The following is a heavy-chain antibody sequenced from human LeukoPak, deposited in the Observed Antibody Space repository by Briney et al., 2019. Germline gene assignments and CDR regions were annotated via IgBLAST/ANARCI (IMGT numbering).Heavy chain of an antibody. CDR1: GGSISSYY. J-gene: IGHJ3*02. V-gene: IGHV4-59*01. D-gene: IGHD7-27*01. CDR3: AREPPWGEGAFDI. CDR2: IYYSGST. Sequence: SETLSLTCTVSGGSISSYYWNWIRQPPGKGLEWIGYIYYSGSTNYNPSLKSRVTISVDTSKNQFSLKLSSVTAADTAVYYCAREPPWGEGAFDIWGQGTMVTVSS.